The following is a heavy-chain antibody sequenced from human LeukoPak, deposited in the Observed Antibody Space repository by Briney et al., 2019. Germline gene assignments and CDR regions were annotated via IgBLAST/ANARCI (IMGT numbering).Heavy chain of an antibody. CDR1: GGSINNFY. CDR3: ARLARLTLIRGVTGYHSLDV. D-gene: IGHD3-10*01. Sequence: PSETLSLTCTVSGGSINNFYWSWIRQPPGGGLEWIGYIYYSGTTNYNPSLKSRVTISVDASKNQFSLWLSSVTAADTAVSYCARLARLTLIRGVTGYHSLDVWGKGTQVTVSS. CDR2: IYYSGTT. V-gene: IGHV4-59*01. J-gene: IGHJ6*04.